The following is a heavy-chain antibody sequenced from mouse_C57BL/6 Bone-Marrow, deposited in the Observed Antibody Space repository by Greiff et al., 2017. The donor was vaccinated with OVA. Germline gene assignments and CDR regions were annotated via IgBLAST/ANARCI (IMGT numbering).Heavy chain of an antibody. CDR2: IRSKSSNYAT. CDR3: VGEGAYYYGSSYDWYFDV. Sequence: EVQLVESGGGLVQPKGSLKLSCAASGFTFNTYAMHWVRQAPGKGLEWVARIRSKSSNYATYYADSVKDRFTISSDDSQSMLYLQMNNLKTEDTAMYYCVGEGAYYYGSSYDWYFDVWGTGTTVTVSS. J-gene: IGHJ1*03. CDR1: GFTFNTYA. D-gene: IGHD1-1*01. V-gene: IGHV10-3*01.